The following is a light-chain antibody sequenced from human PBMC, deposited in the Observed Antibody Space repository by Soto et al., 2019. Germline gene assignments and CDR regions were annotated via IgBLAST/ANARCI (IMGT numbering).Light chain of an antibody. V-gene: IGLV3-21*02. CDR2: DDR. CDR1: NIAAKS. J-gene: IGLJ2*01. Sequence: SYELTQPPSVSVAPGQTARITCGGNNIAAKSVHWYQQKPGQAPVLVVYDDRDRPSGVPERFSGSNSGNTATLTISRVEAGNAADFGCGWGYSSSDKPFFGGGTKRTVL. CDR3: GWGYSSSDKPF.